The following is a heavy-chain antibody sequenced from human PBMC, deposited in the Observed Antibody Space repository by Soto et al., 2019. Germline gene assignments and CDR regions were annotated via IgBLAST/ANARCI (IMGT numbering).Heavy chain of an antibody. D-gene: IGHD3-10*01. CDR2: IYHSAST. CDR1: GGSISSSNW. Sequence: SETLSLTCAVSGGSISSSNWWSWVRQPPGKGLEWIGEIYHSASTNYNPSLQSRVTISVDKSKNQFSLKLSSVTAADTAVYYCERDPYGRSVMDVWGKVTTVTV. CDR3: ERDPYGRSVMDV. J-gene: IGHJ6*04. V-gene: IGHV4-4*02.